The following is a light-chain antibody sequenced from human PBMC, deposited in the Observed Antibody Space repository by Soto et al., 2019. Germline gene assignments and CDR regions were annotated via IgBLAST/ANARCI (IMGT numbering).Light chain of an antibody. Sequence: DIQMTQSPSTLSASVGDRVTITCRASQTISGWLAWYQQKPGKAPKPLIYKASSVQSGVPSRFSGSGSGTEFSLTVSSLQPDDFATYFCQQYYSYPYTFGQGTKLEIK. V-gene: IGKV1-5*03. J-gene: IGKJ2*01. CDR2: KAS. CDR1: QTISGW. CDR3: QQYYSYPYT.